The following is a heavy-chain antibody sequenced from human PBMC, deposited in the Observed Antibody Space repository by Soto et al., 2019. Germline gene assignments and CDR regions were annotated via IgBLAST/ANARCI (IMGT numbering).Heavy chain of an antibody. CDR2: IIPIFGAA. J-gene: IGHJ6*02. Sequence: SVKVSCKASGGTFSSYAISWVRQAPGQGLEWMGGIIPIFGAANYAQKFQGGVTITADESTSTAYMELSSLRSEDTAVYYCARDGGLPYSSSSQRDYYYGMDVWGQGTTVTVSS. CDR3: ARDGGLPYSSSSQRDYYYGMDV. V-gene: IGHV1-69*13. D-gene: IGHD6-6*01. CDR1: GGTFSSYA.